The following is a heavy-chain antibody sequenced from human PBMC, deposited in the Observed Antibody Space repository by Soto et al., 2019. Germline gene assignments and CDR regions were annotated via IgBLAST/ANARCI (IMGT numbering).Heavy chain of an antibody. D-gene: IGHD3-10*01. CDR3: ARDRITMVRGGRTGYYGMDV. Sequence: SETLSLTCTVSGGSISSGGYYWSWIRQHPGKGLEWIGYIYYSGSTYYNPSLKSRVTISVDTSKNQFSLKLSSVTAADTAVYYCARDRITMVRGGRTGYYGMDVWGQGTTVTVSS. CDR2: IYYSGST. CDR1: GGSISSGGYY. V-gene: IGHV4-31*03. J-gene: IGHJ6*02.